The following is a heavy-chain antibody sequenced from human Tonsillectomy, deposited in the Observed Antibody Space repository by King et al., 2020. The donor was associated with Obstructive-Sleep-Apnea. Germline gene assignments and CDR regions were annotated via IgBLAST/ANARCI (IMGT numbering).Heavy chain of an antibody. CDR1: GFSFSDYS. V-gene: IGHV3-21*01. Sequence: QLVQSGGGLVKPGGSLRLSCAASGFSFSDYSMNWVRQAPGKGREWVSSISSVNNYIYYADSVKSRFTISRENANNLLHLQMNGLRDDDTAIYYCARDPQAFDYWDQGTLVTVSS. CDR2: ISSVNNYI. CDR3: ARDPQAFDY. J-gene: IGHJ4*02.